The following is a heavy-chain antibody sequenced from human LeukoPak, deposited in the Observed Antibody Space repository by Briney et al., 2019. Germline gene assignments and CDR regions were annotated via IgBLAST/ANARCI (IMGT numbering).Heavy chain of an antibody. V-gene: IGHV3-53*01. D-gene: IGHD3-10*01. J-gene: IGHJ4*02. CDR2: INSGGST. CDR3: ARDLYYYGSGSDNFLYY. Sequence: GGSLRLSCAASGFTVSSNYMNWVRQAPGQGLEWVSVINSGGSTHYVDSVKGRFTISRDNSKNTLYLQMNSLRAEDTAVYYCARDLYYYGSGSDNFLYYWGQGTLVTVSS. CDR1: GFTVSSNY.